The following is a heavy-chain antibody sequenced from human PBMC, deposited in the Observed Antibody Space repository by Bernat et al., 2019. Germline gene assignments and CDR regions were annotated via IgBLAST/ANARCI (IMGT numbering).Heavy chain of an antibody. D-gene: IGHD2-15*01. V-gene: IGHV1-24*01. CDR1: GNTLTELS. CDR3: ATWVQLSYYYYGMDV. CDR2: FDPEDGET. Sequence: QVQLVQSGAEVKKPGASVKVSCKVSGNTLTELSMHWVRQAPGKGLEWMGGFDPEDGETIYAQKFQGRVTMTEDTSTHTAYMVLGSLSSVDTSVYYCATWVQLSYYYYGMDVWGQGTTVTVSS. J-gene: IGHJ6*02.